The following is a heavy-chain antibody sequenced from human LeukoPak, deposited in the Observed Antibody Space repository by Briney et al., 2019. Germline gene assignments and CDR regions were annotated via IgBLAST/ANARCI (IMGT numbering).Heavy chain of an antibody. CDR3: ARLPSTVTTRSAFDI. CDR2: IYPGDSDT. CDR1: GYSFTNYW. D-gene: IGHD4-17*01. Sequence: RGESLKISCKGSGYSFTNYWIGWVRQMPGKGLEWMGIIYPGDSDTRYGPSFQGQVTISADKSISTAYLQWSSLKASDTAMYYCARLPSTVTTRSAFDIWGQGTMVTVSS. V-gene: IGHV5-51*01. J-gene: IGHJ3*02.